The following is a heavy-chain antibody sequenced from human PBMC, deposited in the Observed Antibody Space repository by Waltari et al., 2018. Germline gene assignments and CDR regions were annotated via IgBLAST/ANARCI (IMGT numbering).Heavy chain of an antibody. CDR3: ARVAGYSSGWYPFDY. D-gene: IGHD6-19*01. CDR1: GFTFSRYW. V-gene: IGHV3-7*01. J-gene: IGHJ4*02. Sequence: EVQLVESGGGLVQPGGSLRLSCAASGFTFSRYWMSWVRQAPGKWLEWVANIKQDGSEKYYVDSVKGRFTISRDNAKNSLYLQMNSLRAEDTAVYYCARVAGYSSGWYPFDYWGQGTLVTVSS. CDR2: IKQDGSEK.